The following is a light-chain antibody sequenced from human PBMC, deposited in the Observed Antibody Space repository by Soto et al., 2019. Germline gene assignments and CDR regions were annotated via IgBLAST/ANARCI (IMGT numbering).Light chain of an antibody. V-gene: IGLV1-40*01. CDR3: QSYDSSIYV. J-gene: IGLJ1*01. Sequence: QSVLTQPPSVSGAPGQRVTISCTGSSSNIGAGYDVHWYQQLPGTAPKLLIYGNSNRPSGVPDRFSGSKSGTSASLAITGLQAEDDADYYCQSYDSSIYVFGTGTKVTVL. CDR1: SSNIGAGYD. CDR2: GNS.